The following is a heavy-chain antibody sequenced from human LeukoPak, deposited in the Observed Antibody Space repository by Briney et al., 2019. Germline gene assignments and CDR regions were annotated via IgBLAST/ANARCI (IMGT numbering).Heavy chain of an antibody. CDR3: ARGGSSWRWFAP. CDR1: GGSLSSYY. D-gene: IGHD6-13*01. Sequence: SETLSLTCTVSGGSLSSYYWSWRRQSPGKGLESIGYIYDSVTTNYNPSLKSRVTISVDTSKNQFSMQMNSVTAAATAVYYCARGGSSWRWFAPWGQGTLVTVSS. CDR2: IYDSVTT. V-gene: IGHV4-59*01. J-gene: IGHJ5*02.